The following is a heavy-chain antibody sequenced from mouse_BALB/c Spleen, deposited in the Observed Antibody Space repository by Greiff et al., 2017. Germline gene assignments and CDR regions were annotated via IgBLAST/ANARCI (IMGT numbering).Heavy chain of an antibody. V-gene: IGHV5-6-4*01. CDR3: TRENYGNPWFAY. D-gene: IGHD2-1*01. CDR2: ISSGGSYT. CDR1: GFTFSSYT. Sequence: EVHLVESGGGLVKPGGSLKLSCAASGFTFSSYTMSWVRQTPEKRLEWVATISSGGSYTYYPDSVKGRFTISRDNAKNTLYLQMSSLKSEDTAMYYCTRENYGNPWFAYWGQGTLVTVSA. J-gene: IGHJ3*01.